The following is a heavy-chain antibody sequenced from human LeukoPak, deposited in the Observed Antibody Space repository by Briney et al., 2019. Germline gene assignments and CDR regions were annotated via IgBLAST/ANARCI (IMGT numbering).Heavy chain of an antibody. J-gene: IGHJ4*02. Sequence: SETLSLTCAVYGDSFSRYLWNWVRQSPGKPLEHLGEINHAGNTNYNPSLKTRVLLSVDKSKNQFSLRLTSVTAADTAVYFCARGSSFDGYCAPGACQAGYYDMWGQGTPVTVSS. D-gene: IGHD2-2*03. CDR2: INHAGNT. V-gene: IGHV4-34*01. CDR3: ARGSSFDGYCAPGACQAGYYDM. CDR1: GDSFSRYL.